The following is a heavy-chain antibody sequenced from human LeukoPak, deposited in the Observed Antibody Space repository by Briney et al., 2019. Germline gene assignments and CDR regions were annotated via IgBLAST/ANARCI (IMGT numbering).Heavy chain of an antibody. CDR3: ARSRSDSGSYSVMRRRGHDAFDI. Sequence: SETLSLTCTVSGSSISSSSYYWGWIRQPPGKGLEWIGSIYYSGSTYYNPSLKSRVTISVDTSKNQFSLKLSSVTAADTAVYYCARSRSDSGSYSVMRRRGHDAFDIWGQGTMVTVSS. J-gene: IGHJ3*02. CDR1: GSSISSSSYY. CDR2: IYYSGST. D-gene: IGHD1-26*01. V-gene: IGHV4-39*07.